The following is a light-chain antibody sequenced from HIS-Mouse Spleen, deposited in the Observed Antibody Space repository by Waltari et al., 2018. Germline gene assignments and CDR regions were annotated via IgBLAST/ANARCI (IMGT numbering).Light chain of an antibody. V-gene: IGLV3-21*03. CDR3: QVWDSSSDHVV. CDR1: NIGSKS. Sequence: SYVLTQPPSVSVAPGKTARITCGGNNIGSKSVHGYQQKPGQAPVLVVSDDSDRPSGIPGRFSGSNSGNTATLTISRVEAGDEADYYCQVWDSSSDHVVFGGGTKLTVL. CDR2: DDS. J-gene: IGLJ2*01.